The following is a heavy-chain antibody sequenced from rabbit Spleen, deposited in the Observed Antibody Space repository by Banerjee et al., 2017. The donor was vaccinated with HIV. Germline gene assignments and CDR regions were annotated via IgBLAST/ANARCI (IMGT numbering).Heavy chain of an antibody. CDR2: IYSTNGKI. Sequence: QQQLEESGGGLVKPEGSLTLTCKASGFSLNDNYVMRWVRQAPGKGLEWIASIYSTNGKIYYATWAKGRFTISKASSAAVTLQMTSLTAADTATYFCARDTCSSFSSYGMDLCGQGTLVTVS. CDR1: GFSLNDNYV. CDR3: ARDTCSSFSSYGMDL. D-gene: IGHD1-1*01. J-gene: IGHJ6*01. V-gene: IGHV1S45*01.